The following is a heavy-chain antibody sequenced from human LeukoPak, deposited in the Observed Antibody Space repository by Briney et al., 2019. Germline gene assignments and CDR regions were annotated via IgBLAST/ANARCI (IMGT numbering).Heavy chain of an antibody. Sequence: GGSLRLSCAASGFTFSNYAMNWVRQAPGKGLEWVSGISPSGDIAYYADSVKGRFTISRDNSKNTLYLEVISLTAEDTAVYCAKDDAWLRFGEWSQGTLVTVSS. V-gene: IGHV3-23*01. CDR1: GFTFSNYA. J-gene: IGHJ4*02. CDR3: AKDDAWLRFGE. D-gene: IGHD3-10*01. CDR2: ISPSGDIA.